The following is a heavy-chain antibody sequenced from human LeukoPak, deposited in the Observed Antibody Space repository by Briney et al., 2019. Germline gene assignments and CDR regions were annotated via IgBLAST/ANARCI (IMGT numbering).Heavy chain of an antibody. CDR1: VYTFTSYA. D-gene: IGHD5-12*01. CDR2: SNAGNGNT. J-gene: IGHJ4*02. Sequence: ASVKVSCKASVYTFTSYAMHWVCRALGQRLEWVVWSNAGNGNTKYSQKFQGRVTITRDTSASTAYMELSSLRSEDTAVYYCARDPSGYEALSPFDYWGQGTLVTVSS. V-gene: IGHV1-3*01. CDR3: ARDPSGYEALSPFDY.